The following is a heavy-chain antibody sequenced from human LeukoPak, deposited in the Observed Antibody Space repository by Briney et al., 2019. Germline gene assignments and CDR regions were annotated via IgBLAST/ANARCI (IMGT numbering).Heavy chain of an antibody. CDR1: GYTFTSYG. J-gene: IGHJ6*03. D-gene: IGHD3-10*01. Sequence: GASVKVSCKASGYTFTSYGISWVRQAPGQGLEWMGWISAYNGNTNYAQKLQGRVTMTTDTSTSTAYMELRSLRSDDTAVYYCARTYYYGSGSYSIGDMDVWGKGTTVTVSS. CDR2: ISAYNGNT. CDR3: ARTYYYGSGSYSIGDMDV. V-gene: IGHV1-18*01.